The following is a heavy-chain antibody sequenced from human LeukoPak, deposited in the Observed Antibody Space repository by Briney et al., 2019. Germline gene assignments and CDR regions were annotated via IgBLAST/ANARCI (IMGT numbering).Heavy chain of an antibody. J-gene: IGHJ4*01. Sequence: ASVTVSCKVSGNSLSELSIQWVRQAPGKGLECLGGFDPEEAKMVYAQNFQGRVTMTEDTSTQTAYMELSGLTSDDTAVYYCTTRRGDFWSGFVNWGHGPLVTVSS. D-gene: IGHD3-3*01. CDR3: TTRRGDFWSGFVN. CDR1: GNSLSELS. CDR2: FDPEEAKM. V-gene: IGHV1-24*01.